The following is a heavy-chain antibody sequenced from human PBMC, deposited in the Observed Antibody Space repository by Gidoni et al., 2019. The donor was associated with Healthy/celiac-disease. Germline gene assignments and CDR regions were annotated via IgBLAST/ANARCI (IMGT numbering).Heavy chain of an antibody. CDR1: GYSFTSYW. V-gene: IGHV5-51*01. CDR3: ARHSSAAGASHFDY. D-gene: IGHD6-13*01. CDR2: IYPGDSDT. J-gene: IGHJ4*02. Sequence: EVQLVQSGAEVKNPGESLKISCKGSGYSFTSYWIGWVRQMPGKGLEWMGIIYPGDSDTRYSPSVQGQVTSSADKSISTAYLQWSSLKASDTAMYYWARHSSAAGASHFDYWGQGTLVTVSS.